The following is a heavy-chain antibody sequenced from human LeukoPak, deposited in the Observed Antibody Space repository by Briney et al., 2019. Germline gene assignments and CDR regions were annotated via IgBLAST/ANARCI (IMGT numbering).Heavy chain of an antibody. V-gene: IGHV4-59*01. J-gene: IGHJ4*02. D-gene: IGHD2-15*01. CDR1: GGSISSYY. Sequence: SETLSLTCTVSGGSISSYYWSWIRQPPGKGLEWIGYIYYSGSTNYNPSLKSRVTISVDTSKNQFSLKLSSVTAADTAVYYCASSPRYCSGGSCYSSWGQGTLVTVSS. CDR3: ASSPRYCSGGSCYSS. CDR2: IYYSGST.